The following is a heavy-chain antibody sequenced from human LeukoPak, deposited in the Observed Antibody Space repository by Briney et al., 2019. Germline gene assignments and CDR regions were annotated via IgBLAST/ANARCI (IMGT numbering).Heavy chain of an antibody. CDR1: GGPFSSFA. CDR3: ARNYLVSGYYYYYYMDV. J-gene: IGHJ6*03. CDR2: TIPIFGTA. V-gene: IGHV1-69*13. Sequence: SVKVSCKASGGPFSSFAISWVRQAPGQGLEWMGGTIPIFGTANYAQKFQGRVTITADESTSTAYMELSSLRSEDTAVYYCARNYLVSGYYYYYYMDVWGKGTTVTVSS. D-gene: IGHD5/OR15-5a*01.